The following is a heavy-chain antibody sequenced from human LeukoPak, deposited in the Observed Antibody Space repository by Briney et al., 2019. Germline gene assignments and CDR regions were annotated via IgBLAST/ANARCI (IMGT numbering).Heavy chain of an antibody. Sequence: SGTLSLTCAVYGGSFSGYYWSWIRQPPGKGLEWIGEINHSGSTNYNPSLKSRVTISVDTSKNQFSLKLSSVTAADTAVYYCARGPSYYYYYGMDVWGQGTTVTVSS. J-gene: IGHJ6*02. CDR1: GGSFSGYY. V-gene: IGHV4-34*01. CDR2: INHSGST. CDR3: ARGPSYYYYYGMDV.